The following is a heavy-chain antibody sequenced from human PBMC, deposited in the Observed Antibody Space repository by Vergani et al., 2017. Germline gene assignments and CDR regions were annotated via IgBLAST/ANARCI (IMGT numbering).Heavy chain of an antibody. D-gene: IGHD3-10*01. CDR1: GFTFGYYA. J-gene: IGHJ3*02. CDR3: VRDQVTMLRGSDALDI. CDR2: IRSKAYGQAT. Sequence: EVQLVESGGDLVQPGRSLRLSCTASGFTFGYYAMDWFRQAPGQGLEWVGGIRSKAYGQATIYAASVNGIFTISRDDSKSIAYLQMNNLQTEDTAMYYCVRDQVTMLRGSDALDIWGQGTMVTVSS. V-gene: IGHV3-49*03.